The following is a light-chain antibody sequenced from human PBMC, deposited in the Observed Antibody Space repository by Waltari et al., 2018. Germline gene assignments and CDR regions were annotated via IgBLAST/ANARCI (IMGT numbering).Light chain of an antibody. CDR3: SSHTITTTLVV. J-gene: IGLJ2*01. V-gene: IGLV2-14*03. CDR2: DVS. CDR1: SSDVGGYNY. Sequence: QSALTQPVSVSGSPGQSITISCTGSSSDVGGYNYVFWYQQYPGKAPKLMIYDVSNRPSGVSNRFSGSKSGNTASLTISGLQAEDEADYYCSSHTITTTLVVFGGGTKLTVL.